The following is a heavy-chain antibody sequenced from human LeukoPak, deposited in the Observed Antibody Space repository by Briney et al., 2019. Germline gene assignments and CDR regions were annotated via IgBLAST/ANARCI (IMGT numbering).Heavy chain of an antibody. V-gene: IGHV3-74*01. J-gene: IGHJ4*02. D-gene: IGHD6-13*01. Sequence: GGSLRLSCAASGFTFSSYWMHWVRQAPGKGLVWVSRINSDGSSTSYADSVKGRFTVSRDNAKNTLYLQMNSLRAEDTAVYYCARYYSSRSNYFDYWGQGTLATVSS. CDR3: ARYYSSRSNYFDY. CDR1: GFTFSSYW. CDR2: INSDGSST.